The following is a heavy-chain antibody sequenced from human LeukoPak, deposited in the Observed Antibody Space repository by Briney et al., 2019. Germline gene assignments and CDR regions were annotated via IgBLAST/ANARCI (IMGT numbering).Heavy chain of an antibody. J-gene: IGHJ6*03. CDR2: IKQDGSEK. CDR1: GFTFSTYW. CDR3: ARADSSIAARLSRSSIFNYYYYMDV. D-gene: IGHD6-6*01. Sequence: GGSLRLSCAASGFTFSTYWMSWVRQAPGKGLEWVANIKQDGSEKYYVDSVKGRFTISRDNAKNSLYLQMNSLRAEDTAVYYCARADSSIAARLSRSSIFNYYYYMDVWGKGTTVTVSS. V-gene: IGHV3-7*01.